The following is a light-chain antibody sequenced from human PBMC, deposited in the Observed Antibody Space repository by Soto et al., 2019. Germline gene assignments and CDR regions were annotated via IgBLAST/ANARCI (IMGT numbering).Light chain of an antibody. CDR2: AAS. J-gene: IGKJ3*01. V-gene: IGKV1-27*01. Sequence: DIQMTQSPSSLSASVGDRVTITCRASRGISSYLAWYQQKPGKGPNLLIYAASTLQSGFPARFSGSGSGRDFTLTISSLQPEDVATYYCQKYDRAPFTFGPGNKINIK. CDR1: RGISSY. CDR3: QKYDRAPFT.